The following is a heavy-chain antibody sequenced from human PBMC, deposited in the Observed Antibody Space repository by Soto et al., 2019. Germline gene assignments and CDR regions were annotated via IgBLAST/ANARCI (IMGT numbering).Heavy chain of an antibody. J-gene: IGHJ4*02. Sequence: SVKVSCKDSGGLFSSFAISWVRQAPGQGLEWVGGIIPVFGTTNYAQKFQGRVTITADESTNTAYMELSSLTSDDTAMYYCARGGGPYVWFNEFWGQGTQVTVSS. D-gene: IGHD3-16*01. CDR3: ARGGGPYVWFNEF. CDR1: GGLFSSFA. CDR2: IIPVFGTT. V-gene: IGHV1-69*13.